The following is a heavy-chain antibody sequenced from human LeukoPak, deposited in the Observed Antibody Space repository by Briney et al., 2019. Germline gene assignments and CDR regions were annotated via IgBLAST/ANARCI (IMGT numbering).Heavy chain of an antibody. CDR3: AWARGGSYYSLDY. J-gene: IGHJ4*02. V-gene: IGHV3-30-3*01. CDR2: ISYDGSNK. Sequence: GGSLRLSCAASGFTFSSYAMHWVRQAPGKGLEWVAVISYDGSNKYYADSVKGRFTISRDNSKNTLYLQMNSLRAEDTAVYYCAWARGGSYYSLDYWGQGTLVTVSS. CDR1: GFTFSSYA. D-gene: IGHD1-26*01.